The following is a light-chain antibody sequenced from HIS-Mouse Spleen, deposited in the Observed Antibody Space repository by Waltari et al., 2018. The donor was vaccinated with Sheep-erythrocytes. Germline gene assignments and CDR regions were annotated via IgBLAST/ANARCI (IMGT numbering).Light chain of an antibody. Sequence: QSALTQPASVSGSPGQSITISCTGTSSDVGSYNLVSWYQQHPGKAPKLMIYDGSKRPSGVFNRLSCSKSGNTASLTISGLQAEDEADYYCCSYAGSSTPWVFGGGTKLTVL. J-gene: IGLJ3*02. CDR3: CSYAGSSTPWV. CDR1: SSDVGSYNL. V-gene: IGLV2-23*01. CDR2: DGS.